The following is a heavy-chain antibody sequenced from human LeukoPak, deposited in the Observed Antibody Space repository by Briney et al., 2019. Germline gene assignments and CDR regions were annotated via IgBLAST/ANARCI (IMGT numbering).Heavy chain of an antibody. Sequence: GGSLRLSCAASGFTFSEYYMSWIRQAPGKGLEWVSYISSSGSTTYYADSVKGRFTISRDNAKNSLYQQMNSLRAEDTAVYYCAREMDGPYGSGSPLDYWGQGTLVTVSS. J-gene: IGHJ4*02. D-gene: IGHD3-10*01. CDR1: GFTFSEYY. V-gene: IGHV3-11*01. CDR2: ISSSGSTT. CDR3: AREMDGPYGSGSPLDY.